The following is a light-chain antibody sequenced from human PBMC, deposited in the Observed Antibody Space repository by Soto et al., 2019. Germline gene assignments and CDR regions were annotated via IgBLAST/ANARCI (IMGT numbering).Light chain of an antibody. CDR3: SSYTSSSTNVV. Sequence: QSALTQPASVSGSPGQSITFSCTGTSSDVGGYNYVSWYQQHPGKAPKLMIYDVSNRPSGVSNRFSGSKSGNTASLTISGLQAEDEADYYCSSYTSSSTNVVFGGGTKPTVL. V-gene: IGLV2-14*01. J-gene: IGLJ2*01. CDR1: SSDVGGYNY. CDR2: DVS.